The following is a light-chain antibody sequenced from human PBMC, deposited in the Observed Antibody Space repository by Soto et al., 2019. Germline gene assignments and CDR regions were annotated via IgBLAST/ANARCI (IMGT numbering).Light chain of an antibody. CDR2: DVS. J-gene: IGLJ1*01. Sequence: QSVLTQPASVSGSPGQSITISCTGTSSDVGGYNYVSWYQQHPGKAPKVMIYDVSNRPSGVSNRFSASKSGNTASLTISGLQAEDEADYYCSSYTSSTTYVFGTGTKLTVL. CDR3: SSYTSSTTYV. CDR1: SSDVGGYNY. V-gene: IGLV2-14*01.